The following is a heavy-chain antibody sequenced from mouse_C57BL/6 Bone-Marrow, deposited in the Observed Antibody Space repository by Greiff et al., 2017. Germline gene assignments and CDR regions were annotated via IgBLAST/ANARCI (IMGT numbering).Heavy chain of an antibody. CDR2: ISDGGSYT. D-gene: IGHD2-4*01. Sequence: EVMLVESGGGLVKPGGSLKLSCAASGFTFSSYAMSWVRQTPEKRLEWVATISDGGSYTYYPDNVKGRFTISRDNAKNNLYLQMSHLKSEDTAMYYCARAGDYDVDYWCQGTTLTVSS. J-gene: IGHJ2*01. V-gene: IGHV5-4*03. CDR3: ARAGDYDVDY. CDR1: GFTFSSYA.